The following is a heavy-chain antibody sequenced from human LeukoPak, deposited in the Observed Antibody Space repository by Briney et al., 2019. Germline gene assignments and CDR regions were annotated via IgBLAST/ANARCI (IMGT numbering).Heavy chain of an antibody. J-gene: IGHJ5*02. CDR2: INHSGST. D-gene: IGHD4-23*01. Sequence: PSETLSLTCAVYGGSFSGYYWSWIRQPPGKGLEWIGEINHSGSTNYNPSLKSRVTISVDTSKNQFSLKLSSVTAADTAVYYCAREGGNSVWFDPWGEGTLVTVSS. CDR1: GGSFSGYY. CDR3: AREGGNSVWFDP. V-gene: IGHV4-34*01.